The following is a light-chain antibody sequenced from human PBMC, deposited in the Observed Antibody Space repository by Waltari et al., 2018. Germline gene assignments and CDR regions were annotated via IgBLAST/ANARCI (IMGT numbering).Light chain of an antibody. V-gene: IGLV2-14*01. J-gene: IGLJ3*02. CDR3: SSYTSSGTRV. CDR2: DVT. Sequence: QSALTQPASVSGSPGQSIPISCSRTSSDVGGYNFVSWYQQQPGKAPKPMIYDVTNRPSGVSDRFSGSKSGNTASLTISGLQAEDEADYYCSSYTSSGTRVFGGGTKLTVL. CDR1: SSDVGGYNF.